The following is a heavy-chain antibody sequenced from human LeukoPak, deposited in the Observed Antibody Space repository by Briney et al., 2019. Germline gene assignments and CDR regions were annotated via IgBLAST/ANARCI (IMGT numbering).Heavy chain of an antibody. D-gene: IGHD1-1*01. J-gene: IGHJ4*02. Sequence: GGSLRLSCAASGFTFASYSMNWVPQAPGKGLEGVSSISGDSTYIYNAGSVKGRFTISRDNAQASLYLQMISLRADDTAVYYCARVSGRLERQSDLDYWGQGTLVIVSS. V-gene: IGHV3-21*01. CDR1: GFTFASYS. CDR2: ISGDSTYI. CDR3: ARVSGRLERQSDLDY.